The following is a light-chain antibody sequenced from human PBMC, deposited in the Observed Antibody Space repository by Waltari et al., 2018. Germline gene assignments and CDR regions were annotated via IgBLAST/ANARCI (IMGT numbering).Light chain of an antibody. CDR3: SSYAGSMTLV. V-gene: IGLV2-8*01. J-gene: IGLJ2*01. Sequence: QSALTQPPSASGSPGQSVTISCTGTSSDVGGYNFVSWYQQHPGKAPTLMIYEVSERPPGVPDRCSGSKSGNTASLTVAGLQTEDESDYYCSSYAGSMTLVFGGGTKLTVL. CDR1: SSDVGGYNF. CDR2: EVS.